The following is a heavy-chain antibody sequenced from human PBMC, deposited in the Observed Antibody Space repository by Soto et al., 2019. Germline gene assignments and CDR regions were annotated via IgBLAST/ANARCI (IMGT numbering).Heavy chain of an antibody. CDR3: ARDGDPGYAFWSGPLGGGRFDP. V-gene: IGHV1-69*12. J-gene: IGHJ5*02. Sequence: QVQLVQSGAEVKKPGSSVNVSCKTSGATFGNTAVTWVRQAPGQGLERMGGIVPMFGTANYAQKFQGRVTITADESTNTAYMELSSLRSDDTAVYYCARDGDPGYAFWSGPLGGGRFDPWGQGTLVTVSS. D-gene: IGHD3-3*01. CDR1: GATFGNTA. CDR2: IVPMFGTA.